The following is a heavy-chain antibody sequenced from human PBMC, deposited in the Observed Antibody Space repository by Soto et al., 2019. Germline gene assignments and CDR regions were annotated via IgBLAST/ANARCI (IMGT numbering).Heavy chain of an antibody. D-gene: IGHD3-10*01. V-gene: IGHV1-69*01. CDR2: IIPIFGTA. CDR3: ARDRYYYGSGSKGYYYGMDV. Sequence: QVQLVQSGAEVKKPGSSVKVSCKASGGTFSSYAISWVRQAPGQGLEWMGGIIPIFGTANYAQKFQGRVPIPADESTSTAYMELSSLRSEDTAVYYCARDRYYYGSGSKGYYYGMDVWGQGTTVTVSS. J-gene: IGHJ6*02. CDR1: GGTFSSYA.